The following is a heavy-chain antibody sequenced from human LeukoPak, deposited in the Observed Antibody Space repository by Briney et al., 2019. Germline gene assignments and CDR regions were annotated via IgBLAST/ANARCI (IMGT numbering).Heavy chain of an antibody. V-gene: IGHV1-46*01. J-gene: IGHJ4*02. Sequence: ASVKVSCKASGYTFTSYYMHWVRQAPGRGLEWMGMINPSGGSTSYAQKFQGRVTMTRDTSTSTVYMELSSLRSEDTAVYYCARDFYDFWSGYRGPDYWGQGTLVTVSS. D-gene: IGHD3-3*01. CDR3: ARDFYDFWSGYRGPDY. CDR2: INPSGGST. CDR1: GYTFTSYY.